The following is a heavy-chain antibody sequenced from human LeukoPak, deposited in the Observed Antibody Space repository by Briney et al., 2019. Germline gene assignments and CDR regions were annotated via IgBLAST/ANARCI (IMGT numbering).Heavy chain of an antibody. CDR1: GGSMKSGTYY. CDR3: ARGDSNDNDYGDYPDY. V-gene: IGHV4-61*02. Sequence: SETLSLNYTVSGGSMKSGTYYWSWIRQPAGKGLEWIGRIYTSGSTNYNPSLKSRVTISIDTSKNQFSLNLSSVTAADTAVYYCARGDSNDNDYGDYPDYWGQGTLVTVSS. J-gene: IGHJ4*02. CDR2: IYTSGST. D-gene: IGHD4-17*01.